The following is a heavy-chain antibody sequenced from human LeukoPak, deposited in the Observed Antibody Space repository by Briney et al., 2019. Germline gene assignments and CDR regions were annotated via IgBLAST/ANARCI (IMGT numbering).Heavy chain of an antibody. CDR3: AGGRDVYRY. J-gene: IGHJ4*01. CDR1: GFTFSSYW. CDR2: IKQDGSEK. V-gene: IGHV3-7*01. D-gene: IGHD5-24*01. Sequence: GGSLRLSCAASGFTFSSYWMTWVRQAPGKGLEWVANIKQDGSEKYYVDSVKGRFTISRDNATNSLYLQMNSLRAEDTAVYYCAGGRDVYRYWGQEPWSPSPQ.